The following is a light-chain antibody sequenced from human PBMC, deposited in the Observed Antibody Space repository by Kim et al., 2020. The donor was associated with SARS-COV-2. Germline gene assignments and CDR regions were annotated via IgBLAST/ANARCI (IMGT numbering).Light chain of an antibody. Sequence: GQSSTFSCTGTSNDVGGYNYAPWYHQHPGKAPKLMIYDVSNRPSGVSNRFSGSKSGNTASLTISGLQAEDEADYYCSSYTSSSTWVFGGGTKLTVL. J-gene: IGLJ3*02. CDR2: DVS. CDR1: SNDVGGYNY. CDR3: SSYTSSSTWV. V-gene: IGLV2-14*03.